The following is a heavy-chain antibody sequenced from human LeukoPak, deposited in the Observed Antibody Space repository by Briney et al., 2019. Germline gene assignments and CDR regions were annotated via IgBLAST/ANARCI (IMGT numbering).Heavy chain of an antibody. CDR2: ISYDGSNK. CDR1: GFTFSSYA. CDR3: AAPKSMVRGTRGDAFDI. Sequence: PGGSLRLSCAASGFTFSSYAMHWVRQAPGKGLEWVAVISYDGSNKYYADSVKGRFTISRDNSKNTLYLQMNSLRAEDTAVYYCAAPKSMVRGTRGDAFDIWGQGTMVTVSS. D-gene: IGHD3-10*01. J-gene: IGHJ3*02. V-gene: IGHV3-30-3*01.